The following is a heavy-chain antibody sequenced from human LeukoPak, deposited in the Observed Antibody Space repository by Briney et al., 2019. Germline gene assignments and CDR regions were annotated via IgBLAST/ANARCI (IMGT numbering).Heavy chain of an antibody. CDR1: GFTFSSYS. Sequence: GGSLRLSCAASGFTFSSYSMNWVRQAQGKGLEWVSYISSSSSTIYYADSVKGRFTISRDNAKNSLYLQMNSLRAEDTAVYYCAREHDYSGYYYGVSYYFDYWGQGTLVTVSS. CDR3: AREHDYSGYYYGVSYYFDY. V-gene: IGHV3-48*01. J-gene: IGHJ4*02. CDR2: ISSSSSTI. D-gene: IGHD3-22*01.